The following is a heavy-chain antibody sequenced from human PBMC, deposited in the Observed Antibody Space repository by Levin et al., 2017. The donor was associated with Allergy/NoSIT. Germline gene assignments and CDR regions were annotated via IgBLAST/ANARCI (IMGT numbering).Heavy chain of an antibody. CDR2: ISYDGTIK. J-gene: IGHJ4*02. D-gene: IGHD3-10*01. CDR3: ACLNYYGSGNYYNPSDY. CDR1: GFTFSTYA. V-gene: IGHV3-30-3*01. Sequence: QSGGSLRLSCAASGFTFSTYAMHWVRQAPGKGLEWVAVISYDGTIKYYADSVKGRFTISRDNSKNTLYLQMNSLTAEDTAVYYCACLNYYGSGNYYNPSDYWGQGTLVTVSS.